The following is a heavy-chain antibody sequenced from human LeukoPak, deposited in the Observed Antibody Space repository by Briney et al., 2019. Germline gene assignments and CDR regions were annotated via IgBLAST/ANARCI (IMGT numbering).Heavy chain of an antibody. CDR1: GSTFSNFG. V-gene: IGHV3-23*05. CDR3: AHRSGLLSYYFDY. CDR2: IDNRGRTT. D-gene: IGHD2-21*02. Sequence: PGGSLRLSCAASGSTFSNFGMSWVRQAPGKGLEWVSTIDNRGRTTYYTDSVKGRFTIPRDNSKSTLFLQMNSLRAEDTAVYYCAHRSGLLSYYFDYWGPGTLVTVSS. J-gene: IGHJ4*02.